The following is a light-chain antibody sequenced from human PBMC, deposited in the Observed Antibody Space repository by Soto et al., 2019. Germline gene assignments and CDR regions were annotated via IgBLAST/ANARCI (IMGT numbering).Light chain of an antibody. J-gene: IGLJ3*02. CDR1: SSDVGGYNY. Sequence: QPVLTQPASVSGSPGQSITISCTGTSSDVGGYNYVSWYQHHPGKAPKLMIYEVSNRPSGVSDRFSGSKSGNTASLTISGLQAEDEADYYCSSYTSSSTGVFGGGTKLTVL. CDR3: SSYTSSSTGV. V-gene: IGLV2-14*01. CDR2: EVS.